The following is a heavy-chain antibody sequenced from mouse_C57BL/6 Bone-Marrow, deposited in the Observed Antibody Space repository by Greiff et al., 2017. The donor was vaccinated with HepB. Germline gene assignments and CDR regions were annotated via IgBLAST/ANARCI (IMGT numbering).Heavy chain of an antibody. Sequence: VQLKESGAELVRPGTSVKMSCKASGYTFTNYWIGWAKQRPGHGLEWIGDIYPGGGYTNYNEKFKGKATLTADKSSSTAYMQFSSLTSEDSAIYYCAREDGYPYYAMDYWGQGTSVTVSS. J-gene: IGHJ4*01. CDR3: AREDGYPYYAMDY. V-gene: IGHV1-63*01. CDR1: GYTFTNYW. D-gene: IGHD2-3*01. CDR2: IYPGGGYT.